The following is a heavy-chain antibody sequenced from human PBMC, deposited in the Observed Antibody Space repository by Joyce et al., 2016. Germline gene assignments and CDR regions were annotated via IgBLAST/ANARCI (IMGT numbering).Heavy chain of an antibody. D-gene: IGHD2-2*01. J-gene: IGHJ3*01. CDR3: ARAPMPPYAFDV. CDR1: GYHFSDSY. Sequence: AHPVQSGAEVKKPGASGKVSCKASGYHFSDSYIHWLRQPPGQGLQWMGRINPDSGHTIYGEKFQGRVTLTRDAAIDTVYMEFSRLRSDDTAVYFCARAPMPPYAFDVWGQGTLVTVSA. CDR2: INPDSGHT. V-gene: IGHV1-2*06.